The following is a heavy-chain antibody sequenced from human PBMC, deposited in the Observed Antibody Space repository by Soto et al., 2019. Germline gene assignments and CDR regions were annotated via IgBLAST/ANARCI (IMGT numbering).Heavy chain of an antibody. Sequence: PGGSLRLSCAASGFTFSSYSMNWVRQAPGKGLEWVSYISSSSSTIYYADSVKGRFTISRDNAKNSLYLQMNSLRAKDTAVYYCARAILDYDYVWGSYRIHDAFDIWGQGTMVTVS. J-gene: IGHJ3*02. CDR3: ARAILDYDYVWGSYRIHDAFDI. CDR1: GFTFSSYS. CDR2: ISSSSSTI. D-gene: IGHD3-16*02. V-gene: IGHV3-48*01.